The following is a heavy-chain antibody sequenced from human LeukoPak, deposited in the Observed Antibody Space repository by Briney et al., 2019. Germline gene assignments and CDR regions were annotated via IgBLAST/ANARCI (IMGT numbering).Heavy chain of an antibody. CDR2: IRSKAYGGTT. CDR3: ARRAGDYSHPYDY. Sequence: GGSLRLSCTASGFTFGDYAMSWVRQAPGKGLEWVGFIRSKAYGGTTECAASVKGRFTISRDDSKSIAYLQMNSLKTEDTAVYYCARRAGDYSHPYDYWGQGTLVTVSS. D-gene: IGHD3-22*01. J-gene: IGHJ4*02. V-gene: IGHV3-49*04. CDR1: GFTFGDYA.